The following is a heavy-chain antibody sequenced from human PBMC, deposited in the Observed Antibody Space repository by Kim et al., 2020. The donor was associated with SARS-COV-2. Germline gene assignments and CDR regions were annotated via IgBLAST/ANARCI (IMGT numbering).Heavy chain of an antibody. CDR3: ARHWFGDSNNWFDP. Sequence: GESLKISCKGSGYGFINYWISWMRQMPGKGPEWMGRIDPSDSYTNYSPSFQGHVTISADKSVSTAYLQWSSLKASDTAMYYCARHWFGDSNNWFDPWGQGTLVTVSS. V-gene: IGHV5-10-1*01. J-gene: IGHJ5*02. CDR1: GYGFINYW. CDR2: IDPSDSYT. D-gene: IGHD3-10*01.